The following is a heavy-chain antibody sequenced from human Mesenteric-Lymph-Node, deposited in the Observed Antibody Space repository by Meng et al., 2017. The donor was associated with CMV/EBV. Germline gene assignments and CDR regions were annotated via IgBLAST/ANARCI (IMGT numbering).Heavy chain of an antibody. D-gene: IGHD4-23*01. V-gene: IGHV3-48*04. J-gene: IGHJ4*02. CDR3: VKKGPYGGNVFDY. Sequence: GGSLRLSCAASGFSFSISSMNWVRQAPGKGLEWVSYTSSSSNIIYYADSVKGRFTISRDNAKNSLYLQMNSLRAEDTAVYYCVKKGPYGGNVFDYWGQGTLVTVSS. CDR2: TSSSSNII. CDR1: GFSFSISS.